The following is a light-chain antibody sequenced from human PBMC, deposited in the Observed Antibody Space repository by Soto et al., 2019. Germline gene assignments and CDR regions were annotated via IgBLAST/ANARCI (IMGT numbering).Light chain of an antibody. V-gene: IGKV1-5*01. CDR1: QNIDSW. J-gene: IGKJ3*01. CDR3: QQYNSYPSS. Sequence: DIQVTQSPSTLSASVGDRVTISCRASQNIDSWLAWYQQKPGKAPKLLIYDASSLESGVPSRFSGSGSGTESTLTISSLQPDDFATYYCQQYNSYPSSFGPGTKVDIK. CDR2: DAS.